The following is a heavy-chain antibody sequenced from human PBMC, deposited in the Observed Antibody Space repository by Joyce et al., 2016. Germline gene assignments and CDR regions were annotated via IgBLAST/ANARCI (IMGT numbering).Heavy chain of an antibody. CDR1: GFTFSSYS. CDR3: ARSSYTNGIFDY. V-gene: IGHV3-21*01. Sequence: EVQLVESGGGLVKPGGSLRLSCAASGFTFSSYSMSWVRQAPGKVLDWVSALSSSISYINYTDSVTGRFTISRDNAKNSLYLQMNSLRVEDTAVYYCARSSYTNGIFDYWGQGTLVTVSS. J-gene: IGHJ4*02. D-gene: IGHD2-8*01. CDR2: LSSSISYI.